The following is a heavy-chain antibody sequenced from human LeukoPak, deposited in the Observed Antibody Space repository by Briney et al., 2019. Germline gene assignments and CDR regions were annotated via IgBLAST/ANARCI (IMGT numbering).Heavy chain of an antibody. CDR1: GFTFSSYA. D-gene: IGHD6-19*01. CDR3: AKGGSGWYGPFDY. V-gene: IGHV3-30*04. J-gene: IGHJ4*02. Sequence: PGRSLRLSCAASGFTFSSYAMHWVRQAPGKGLEWVAVISYDGSNKYYADSVKGRFTISRDNSKNTLYLQMNSLRAEDTAVYYCAKGGSGWYGPFDYWGQGTLVTVSS. CDR2: ISYDGSNK.